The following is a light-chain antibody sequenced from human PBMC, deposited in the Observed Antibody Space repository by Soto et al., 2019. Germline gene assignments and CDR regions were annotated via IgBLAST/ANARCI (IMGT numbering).Light chain of an antibody. J-gene: IGLJ2*01. Sequence: QSVLAQPPSASGTPGQRVTISCSGSTSNIGSNFVNWYQQLPGTAPKLLIHSDNQRPSGVPDRFSGSKSGTSASLAISGLQPEDEADYSCAAWDDNLNGPLFGGGTKLTVL. CDR3: AAWDDNLNGPL. V-gene: IGLV1-44*01. CDR1: TSNIGSNF. CDR2: SDN.